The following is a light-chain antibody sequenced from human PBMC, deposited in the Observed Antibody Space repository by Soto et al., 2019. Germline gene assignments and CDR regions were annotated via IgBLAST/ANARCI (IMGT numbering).Light chain of an antibody. V-gene: IGLV2-14*01. CDR2: DVS. Sequence: QSALTQPASVSGSPGQSITISCTGTSSDVGGYNYVSWYQQHPGKAPKLMFYDVSNRPSGVSNRFSGSKSGNTASLTISGLQAEDEADYYCSSYTSSSTHNYVFGTGTKLTVL. CDR3: SSYTSSSTHNYV. CDR1: SSDVGGYNY. J-gene: IGLJ1*01.